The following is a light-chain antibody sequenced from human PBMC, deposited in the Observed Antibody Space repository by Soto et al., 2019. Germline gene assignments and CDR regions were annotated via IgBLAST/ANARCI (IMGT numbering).Light chain of an antibody. CDR1: SPNIGSNS. J-gene: IGLJ2*01. V-gene: IGLV1-51*01. CDR2: DNN. CDR3: GTWDSSLSVVV. Sequence: QSMLTQPPSVSAAPGQKVTISCSGSSPNIGSNSVSWYQQVPGTAPQLLIYDNNKRPTGIPDRFSGSKSGTSATLGITGLQTGDEADYYCGTWDSSLSVVVFGGGTKLTVL.